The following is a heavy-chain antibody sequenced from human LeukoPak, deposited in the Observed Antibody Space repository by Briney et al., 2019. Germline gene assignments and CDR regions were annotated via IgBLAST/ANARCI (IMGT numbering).Heavy chain of an antibody. CDR3: ARGLNSGYSYGYPFDY. CDR2: IWYDGSNK. CDR1: GFTFSSYG. Sequence: PGRSLRLSCAASGFTFSSYGMHWVRQAAGKGLEWVAVIWYDGSNKYYADSVKGRFTISRDNSKNTLYLQMNSLRAEDTAVYYCARGLNSGYSYGYPFDYWGQGTLVTVSS. J-gene: IGHJ4*02. D-gene: IGHD5-18*01. V-gene: IGHV3-33*01.